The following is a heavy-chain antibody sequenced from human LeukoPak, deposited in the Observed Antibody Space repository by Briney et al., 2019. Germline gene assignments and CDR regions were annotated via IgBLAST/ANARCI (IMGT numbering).Heavy chain of an antibody. V-gene: IGHV3-74*01. Sequence: GGSLRLSCEASEFTFNDHWMHWVRQGPGKGLVWVSRINSDGSSASYADSVKGRFTISRDNAKNTLYLQMNSLRAEDTAVYYCARGSPTPNSRYFDLWGRGTLVTVSS. J-gene: IGHJ2*01. CDR1: EFTFNDHW. CDR2: INSDGSSA. D-gene: IGHD4-11*01. CDR3: ARGSPTPNSRYFDL.